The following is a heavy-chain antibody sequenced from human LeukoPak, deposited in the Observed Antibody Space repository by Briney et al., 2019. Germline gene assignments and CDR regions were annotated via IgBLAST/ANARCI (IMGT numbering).Heavy chain of an antibody. CDR2: ISGSGGST. V-gene: IGHV3-23*01. CDR1: GFPFGNYA. J-gene: IGHJ6*03. Sequence: GGSLRLSCAASGFPFGNYAMSWVRQTPGKGLEWVSAISGSGGSTYYADSVKGRFTISRDNSKNTLYLQMNSLRAEDTAVYYCAKDLSSGWSTSYYMDVWGKGTTVTVSS. D-gene: IGHD2-15*01. CDR3: AKDLSSGWSTSYYMDV.